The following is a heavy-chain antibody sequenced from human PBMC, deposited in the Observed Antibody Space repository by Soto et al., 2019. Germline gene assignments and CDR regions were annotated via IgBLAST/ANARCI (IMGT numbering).Heavy chain of an antibody. CDR1: GFTFSNAW. D-gene: IGHD3-10*01. J-gene: IGHJ6*02. CDR2: IKSKTDGGTT. V-gene: IGHV3-15*01. Sequence: GGSLRLSCAASGFTFSNAWMSWVRQAPGKGLEWVGRIKSKTDGGTTDYAAPVKGRFTISRDDSKNTLYLQMNSLKTEDTAVYYCTTDFSVGSVDYYYYGMDVWGQGTTVTVSS. CDR3: TTDFSVGSVDYYYYGMDV.